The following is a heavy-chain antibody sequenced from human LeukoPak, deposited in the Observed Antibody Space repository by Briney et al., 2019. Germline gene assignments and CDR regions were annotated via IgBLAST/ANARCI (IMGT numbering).Heavy chain of an antibody. D-gene: IGHD3-22*01. V-gene: IGHV3-48*02. Sequence: GGSLRLSCAASGFTFSSYSMNWVRQAPGKGLECVSYIRSSSSTIYYADSVKGRFTISRDNAKNSLYLQMNSLRDEDTAVYYCAKGFYDNSASGVFDIWGQGTMVTVSS. CDR2: IRSSSSTI. CDR3: AKGFYDNSASGVFDI. CDR1: GFTFSSYS. J-gene: IGHJ3*02.